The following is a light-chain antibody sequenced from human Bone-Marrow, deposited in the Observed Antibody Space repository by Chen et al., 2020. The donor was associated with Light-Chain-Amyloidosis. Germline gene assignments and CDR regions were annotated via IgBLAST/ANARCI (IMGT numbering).Light chain of an antibody. Sequence: SYVLTQPSSVSVAPGPTATIDCGGNNIGSTSVHWYQQTPGQAPLLVVYDDSDRPSGIPGQLSCSNSGNTATLTISRVEAGDEADYYCHVWDRSSDRPVFGGGTKLTVL. V-gene: IGLV3-21*02. CDR2: DDS. CDR3: HVWDRSSDRPV. CDR1: NIGSTS. J-gene: IGLJ3*02.